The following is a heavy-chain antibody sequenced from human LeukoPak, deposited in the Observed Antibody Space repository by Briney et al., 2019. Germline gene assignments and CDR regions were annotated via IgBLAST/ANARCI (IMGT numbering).Heavy chain of an antibody. J-gene: IGHJ6*03. CDR1: GYTFTSYD. CDR3: ARFLASRGPYYYYMDV. Sequence: GASVKVSCKASGYTFTSYDINWVRQATGQGLEWMGWMNPNSGNTGYAQKFQGRVTITRNTSISTAYMELRSLRSDDTAVYYCARFLASRGPYYYYMDVWGKGTTVTVSS. V-gene: IGHV1-8*03. D-gene: IGHD5-12*01. CDR2: MNPNSGNT.